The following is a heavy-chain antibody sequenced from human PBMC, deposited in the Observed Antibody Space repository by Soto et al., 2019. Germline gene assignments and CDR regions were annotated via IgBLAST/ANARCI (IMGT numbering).Heavy chain of an antibody. D-gene: IGHD2-21*01. J-gene: IGHJ4*02. CDR3: ARVFMFYVVPDY. CDR2: INPNSGGT. V-gene: IGHV1-2*02. Sequence: ASVKVSCKASGYTFTGYYMHWVRQAPGQGLEWMGWINPNSGGTNYAQKFQGRVTMTRDTSISTAYMELSRLRSDDTAVYYCARVFMFYVVPDYWGQGTLVTVSS. CDR1: GYTFTGYY.